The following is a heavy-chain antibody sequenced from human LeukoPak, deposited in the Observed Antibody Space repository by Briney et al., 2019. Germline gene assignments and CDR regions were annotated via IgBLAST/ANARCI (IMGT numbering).Heavy chain of an antibody. CDR1: GGSISSGGYY. CDR3: ARDQGGYDSSGYPLGFDY. J-gene: IGHJ4*02. Sequence: SQTLSLTCTVSGGSISSGGYYWSWIRQHPGKGLEWIGYIYYSGSTYCNPSLKSRVTISVDTSKNQFSLKLSSVTAADTAVYYCARDQGGYDSSGYPLGFDYWGQGTLVTVSP. D-gene: IGHD3-22*01. V-gene: IGHV4-31*03. CDR2: IYYSGST.